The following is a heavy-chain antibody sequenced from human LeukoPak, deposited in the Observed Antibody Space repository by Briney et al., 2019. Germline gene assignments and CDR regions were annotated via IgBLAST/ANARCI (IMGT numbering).Heavy chain of an antibody. J-gene: IGHJ4*02. D-gene: IGHD1-1*01. CDR1: GFTFSSYA. CDR3: AVTGGTFDY. CDR2: ISYDGSNK. V-gene: IGHV3-30-3*01. Sequence: GGSLRLFCTASGFTFSSYAMHWVREAPGKGLEWVAVISYDGSNKYYADSVKGRFTISRDNSKNTLYLQMNSLRAEDTAVYYCAVTGGTFDYWGQGTLVTVSS.